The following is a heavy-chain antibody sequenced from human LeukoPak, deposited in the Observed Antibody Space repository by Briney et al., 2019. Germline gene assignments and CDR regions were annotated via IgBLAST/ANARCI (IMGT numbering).Heavy chain of an antibody. CDR1: GLTFSSHW. CDR2: ITNDGSST. D-gene: IGHD6-6*01. V-gene: IGHV3-74*01. Sequence: PGGSLRLSCAASGLTFSSHWMHWVRQAPGKGLVWVSRITNDGSSTTYADSVKGRFTISRDNAKNMLYLQVNSLRAEDTAVYYCAKDRPYSSSSPWNYYYYYGMDVWGQGTTVTVSS. CDR3: AKDRPYSSSSPWNYYYYYGMDV. J-gene: IGHJ6*02.